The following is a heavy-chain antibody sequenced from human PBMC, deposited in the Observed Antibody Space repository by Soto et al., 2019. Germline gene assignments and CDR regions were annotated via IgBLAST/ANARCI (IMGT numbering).Heavy chain of an antibody. CDR1: GYTFANYG. D-gene: IGHD3-16*01. CDR3: AGVGLDVYGGSSDYNFAY. CDR2: NT. J-gene: IGHJ4*02. V-gene: IGHV1-18*01. Sequence: QVQLVQSGAEVKEPGASAKISCKTSGYTFANYGVTWVRQAPGQGLAWIGCNTDYAQKFQDTVTMPRNTSTFTGYSELRSMQSDDTAVYYCAGVGLDVYGGSSDYNFAYWGPRPLVTVSP.